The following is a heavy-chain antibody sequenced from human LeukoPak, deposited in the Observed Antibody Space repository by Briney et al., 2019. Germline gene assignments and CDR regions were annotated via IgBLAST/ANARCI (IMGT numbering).Heavy chain of an antibody. D-gene: IGHD3-9*01. CDR2: INHSGST. CDR3: ARPGEFGSYFDWNYYYYMDV. Sequence: ASETLSLTCAVYGGSFSGYYWSWIRQPPGKGLEWIGEINHSGSTNYNPSLKSRVTISVDTSKNQFSLKLSSVTAADTAVYYCARPGEFGSYFDWNYYYYMDVWGKGTTVTISS. J-gene: IGHJ6*03. V-gene: IGHV4-34*01. CDR1: GGSFSGYY.